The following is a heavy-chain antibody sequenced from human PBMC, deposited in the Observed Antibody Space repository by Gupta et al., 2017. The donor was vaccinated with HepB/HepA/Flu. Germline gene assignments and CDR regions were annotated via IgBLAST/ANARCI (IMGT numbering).Heavy chain of an antibody. CDR3: AREFYFWTPGDAFDI. D-gene: IGHD3/OR15-3a*01. CDR2: IDPKSGDT. CDR1: GYTFTRYY. J-gene: IGHJ3*02. V-gene: IGHV1-2*02. Sequence: QEQLVQSGAGVKKPGATVRVSCKAFGYTFTRYYIPWVRQAPGLGLEWMGWIDPKSGDTFDAQSFRGRITMTRDTSINTAYMELSWLRSDDTALYYCAREFYFWTPGDAFDIWGQGTMVAVSS.